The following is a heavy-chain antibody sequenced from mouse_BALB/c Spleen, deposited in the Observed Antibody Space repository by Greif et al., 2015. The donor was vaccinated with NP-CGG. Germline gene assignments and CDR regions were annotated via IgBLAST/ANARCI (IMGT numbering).Heavy chain of an antibody. V-gene: IGHV1-62-2*01. Sequence: VKLMESGAELVKPGASVKLSCKASGYTFTEYTIHWVKQRSGQGLEWIGWFYPGSGSIKYNEKFKDKATLTADKSSSTVYMELSRLTSEDSAVYFCARHELGYDDGANYFDYWGQGTTLTVSS. J-gene: IGHJ2*01. CDR2: FYPGSGSI. CDR1: GYTFTEYT. D-gene: IGHD2-2*01. CDR3: ARHELGYDDGANYFDY.